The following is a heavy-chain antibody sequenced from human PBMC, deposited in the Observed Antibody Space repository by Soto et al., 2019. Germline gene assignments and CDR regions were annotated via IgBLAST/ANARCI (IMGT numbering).Heavy chain of an antibody. V-gene: IGHV5-51*01. CDR1: GYSFTSYW. CDR2: IYPGDSDT. CDR3: ARRSDYYVSSGYPLYYFDD. D-gene: IGHD3-22*01. Sequence: GESLQISCTGSGYSFTSYWIGWVRQMPGKGLEWMGIIYPGDSDTRYSPSFQGQVTISADKSISTAYLQWSSLKASDNAMYYCARRSDYYVSSGYPLYYFDDWGQGTLVTVSS. J-gene: IGHJ4*02.